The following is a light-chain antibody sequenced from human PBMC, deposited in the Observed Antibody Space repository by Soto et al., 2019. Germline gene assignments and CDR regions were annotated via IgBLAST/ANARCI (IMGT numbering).Light chain of an antibody. J-gene: IGKJ1*01. CDR1: QGISSD. CDR2: AAS. V-gene: IGKV1-9*01. Sequence: IQLTQSPSSLSASVGDRVTITCGASQGISSDLAWHQQKPGKAPKLLIYAASTLQSGVPSRFSGSGSGTDFTLTISSLQPEDFATYYCQQLNSYPRTFGQGTKVDIK. CDR3: QQLNSYPRT.